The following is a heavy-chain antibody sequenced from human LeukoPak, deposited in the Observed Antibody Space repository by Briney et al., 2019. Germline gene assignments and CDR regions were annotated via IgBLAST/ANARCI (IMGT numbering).Heavy chain of an antibody. CDR3: ARDLARPSLGMDV. J-gene: IGHJ6*02. Sequence: ASVKVSCKASGYTFTGYYMHWVRQAPGQGPEWMGWINPNSGGTNYAQKFQGRVTMTRDTSISTAYMELSRLRSDDTAVYYCARDLARPSLGMDVWGQGTTVTVSS. V-gene: IGHV1-2*02. CDR1: GYTFTGYY. CDR2: INPNSGGT.